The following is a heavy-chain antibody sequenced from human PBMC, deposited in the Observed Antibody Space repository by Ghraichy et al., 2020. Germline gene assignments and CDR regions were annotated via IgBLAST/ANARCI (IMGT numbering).Heavy chain of an antibody. CDR3: ARVLTLTCSSTSCYTFDP. CDR1: GYTFTGYY. CDR2: INPNSGGT. Sequence: ASVKVSCKASGYTFTGYYMHWVRQAPGQGLEWMGRINPNSGGTNYAQKFQGRVTMTRDTSISTAYMELSRLRSDDTAVYYCARVLTLTCSSTSCYTFDPWGQGTLVTVSS. V-gene: IGHV1-2*06. J-gene: IGHJ5*02. D-gene: IGHD2-2*01.